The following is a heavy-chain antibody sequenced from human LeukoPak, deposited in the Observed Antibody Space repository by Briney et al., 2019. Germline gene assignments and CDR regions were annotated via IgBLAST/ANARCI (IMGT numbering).Heavy chain of an antibody. V-gene: IGHV4-59*01. J-gene: IGHJ6*03. CDR3: ARDRMVRGVRKTYYMDV. CDR2: IYYSGST. D-gene: IGHD3-10*01. Sequence: SETLSLTCTVSGGSISSYYWSWIRQPPGKGLEWIGYIYYSGSTNYNPSLKSRVTISVDTSKNQFSLKLSSVTAADTAVYYCARDRMVRGVRKTYYMDVWGKGTTVTVSS. CDR1: GGSISSYY.